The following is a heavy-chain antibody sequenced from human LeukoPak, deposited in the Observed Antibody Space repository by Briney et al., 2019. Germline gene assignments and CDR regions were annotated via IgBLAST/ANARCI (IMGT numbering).Heavy chain of an antibody. V-gene: IGHV1-46*01. CDR2: INPSGGST. CDR1: GYIFTSFY. D-gene: IGHD2-15*01. CDR3: ARDSALLSVPLGGAFDI. Sequence: GASVKVSCKASGYIFTSFYMHWVRQAPGQGLEWMGIINPSGGSTSYAQKFQGRVTMTRDTSTSTVYMELSSLRSEDTAVYYCARDSALLSVPLGGAFDIWGQGTMVTVSS. J-gene: IGHJ3*02.